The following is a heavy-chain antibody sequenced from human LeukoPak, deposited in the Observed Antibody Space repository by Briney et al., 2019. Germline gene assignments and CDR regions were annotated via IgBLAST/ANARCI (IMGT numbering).Heavy chain of an antibody. J-gene: IGHJ4*02. CDR3: AKDRPNYYGSNGHYYKLNGDC. D-gene: IGHD3-22*01. V-gene: IGHV3-23*01. Sequence: PGGSLRLSCAASRFTFTNYAMSWVRQAPGKGLEWVSGISGGGDSTYYADSEKGRFTISRDNAKNTLYLQMNSLRADDTAVYYCAKDRPNYYGSNGHYYKLNGDCWGQGTLVTVSS. CDR1: RFTFTNYA. CDR2: ISGGGDST.